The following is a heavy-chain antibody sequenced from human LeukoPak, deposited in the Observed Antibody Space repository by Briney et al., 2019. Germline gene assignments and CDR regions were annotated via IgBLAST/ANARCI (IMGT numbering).Heavy chain of an antibody. D-gene: IGHD5-12*01. CDR3: ARSSLGTITAGPFDY. CDR1: GYTFTSYG. J-gene: IGHJ4*02. CDR2: ISGYNGNT. Sequence: ASVKVSCKTSGYTFTSYGISWVRQAPGQGLEWMGWISGYNGNTNYAQKLQGRVSMTTDTSTTIAYMELRSLTPDDTALYYCARSSLGTITAGPFDYWGQGTLVTVSS. V-gene: IGHV1-18*01.